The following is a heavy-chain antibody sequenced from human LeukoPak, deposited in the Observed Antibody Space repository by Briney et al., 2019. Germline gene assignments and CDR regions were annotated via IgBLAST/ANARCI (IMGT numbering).Heavy chain of an antibody. D-gene: IGHD1-26*01. J-gene: IGHJ4*02. CDR3: TTGTSGSYLTLDY. V-gene: IGHV3-49*04. Sequence: TGRSLRLSCTASGFTFGDYAMSWVRQAPGKGLEWVDFIRSKAYGGTTEYAASVKGRFTISRDDSKSIAYLQLNSLKTEDTAVYYCTTGTSGSYLTLDYWGQGTLVTVSS. CDR2: IRSKAYGGTT. CDR1: GFTFGDYA.